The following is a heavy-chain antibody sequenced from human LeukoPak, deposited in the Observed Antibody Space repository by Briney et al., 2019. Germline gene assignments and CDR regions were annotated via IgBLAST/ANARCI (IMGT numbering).Heavy chain of an antibody. CDR1: GGSISGYY. D-gene: IGHD2-21*02. CDR3: ARGGGDIVVVTATSGTYYFDY. V-gene: IGHV4-34*01. J-gene: IGHJ4*02. CDR2: INHSGST. Sequence: SETLSLTCTVSGGSISGYYWSWIRQPPGKGLEWIGEINHSGSTNYNPSLKSRVTISVDTSKNQFSLKLSSVTAADTAVYYCARGGGDIVVVTATSGTYYFDYWGLGTLVTVSS.